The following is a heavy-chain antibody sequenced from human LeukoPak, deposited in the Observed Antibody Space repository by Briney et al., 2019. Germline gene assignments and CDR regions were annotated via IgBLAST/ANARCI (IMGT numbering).Heavy chain of an antibody. Sequence: SQTLSLTCAISGDSVSGNIATWNWIRQSPSRGLEWLGRTYYRSKWYNDYAVSVKSRITINPDTSKNQFSLQLNSVTPEDTAVYYCARDPDTTYYYDSSGYRYYYYGMDVWGQGTTVTVSS. CDR2: TYYRSKWYN. V-gene: IGHV6-1*01. J-gene: IGHJ6*02. CDR1: GDSVSGNIAT. CDR3: ARDPDTTYYYDSSGYRYYYYGMDV. D-gene: IGHD3-22*01.